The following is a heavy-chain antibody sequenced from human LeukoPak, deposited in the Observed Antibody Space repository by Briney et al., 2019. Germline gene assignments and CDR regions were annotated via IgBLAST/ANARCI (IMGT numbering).Heavy chain of an antibody. CDR3: ARDHRKWLVDY. V-gene: IGHV1-46*01. D-gene: IGHD6-19*01. Sequence: ASVKVSCKASGYTFTSYYMHWVRQAPGQGLEWMGMIDPSGGSTTYTHKFQGRVTMTRDTSTSTVYMDLSSLRSEDTAVYYCARDHRKWLVDYWGQGTLVTVSS. CDR2: IDPSGGST. CDR1: GYTFTSYY. J-gene: IGHJ4*02.